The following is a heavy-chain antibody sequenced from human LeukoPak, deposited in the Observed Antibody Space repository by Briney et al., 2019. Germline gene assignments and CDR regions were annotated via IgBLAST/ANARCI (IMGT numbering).Heavy chain of an antibody. Sequence: GGSLILSCAASGFTVSTNYMSWVRQAPGKGLEWVSIIYSGGSTYYADSVKGRFTISRDISQNTVYLQMNSLRAEDTAVYYCARDLGYSAYATVRGNDVEIWGQGTMVTVSS. CDR1: GFTVSTNY. CDR2: IYSGGST. D-gene: IGHD5-12*01. V-gene: IGHV3-66*01. CDR3: ARDLGYSAYATVRGNDVEI. J-gene: IGHJ3*02.